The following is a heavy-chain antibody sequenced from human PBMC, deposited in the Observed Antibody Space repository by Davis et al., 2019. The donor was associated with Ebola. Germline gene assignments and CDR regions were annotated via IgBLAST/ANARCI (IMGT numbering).Heavy chain of an antibody. Sequence: MPGGSRRLSCAVSGGSISSSNWWSWVRQPPGKGLEWIGEINHSGSTNYNPSLKSRVTISVDTSKNQFSLKLSSVTAADTAVYYCARIFRFLEWPQVVDYYGMDVWGQGTTVTVSS. V-gene: IGHV4-4*02. D-gene: IGHD3-3*01. J-gene: IGHJ6*02. CDR1: GGSISSSNW. CDR3: ARIFRFLEWPQVVDYYGMDV. CDR2: INHSGST.